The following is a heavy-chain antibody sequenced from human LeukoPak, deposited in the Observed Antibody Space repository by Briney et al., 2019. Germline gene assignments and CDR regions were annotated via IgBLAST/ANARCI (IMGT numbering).Heavy chain of an antibody. CDR3: AKDGGHYDILTGTDY. Sequence: GGSLRLSCAASGFTFSSYAMSWVRQAPGKGLEWVLAISGSGGSTYYADSVKGRFTISRDNSKNTLYLQMNSLRAEDTAVYYCAKDGGHYDILTGTDYWGQGTLVTVSS. J-gene: IGHJ4*02. CDR1: GFTFSSYA. CDR2: ISGSGGST. V-gene: IGHV3-23*01. D-gene: IGHD3-9*01.